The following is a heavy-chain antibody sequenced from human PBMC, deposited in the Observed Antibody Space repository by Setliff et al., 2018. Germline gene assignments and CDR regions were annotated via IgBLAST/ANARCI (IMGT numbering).Heavy chain of an antibody. CDR3: ASHPRVTIFGVVAFDY. Sequence: PSETLSLTCTVSGGSIRNYYWGWIRQPPGKGLEWIGSMYSSGSTYYNPSLKSRVTISVDTSQNQFSLKLSSVTAADTAAYYCASHPRVTIFGVVAFDYWGQGILVTVSS. J-gene: IGHJ4*02. D-gene: IGHD3-3*01. V-gene: IGHV4-39*01. CDR2: MYSSGST. CDR1: GGSIRNYY.